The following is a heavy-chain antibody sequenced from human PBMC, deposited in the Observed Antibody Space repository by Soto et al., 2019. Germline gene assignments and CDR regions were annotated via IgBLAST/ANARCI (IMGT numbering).Heavy chain of an antibody. CDR3: ARLYYYDSSGYYSGDY. CDR1: GGSISSSNW. CDR2: IYHSGST. J-gene: IGHJ4*02. D-gene: IGHD3-22*01. V-gene: IGHV4-4*02. Sequence: QVQLQESGPGLVKPSGTLSLTCAVSGGSISSSNWWSWVRQPPGKGLEWIGEIYHSGSTNYNPSLKSRVTISVYKSKNQFSLKLSSVTAADTAVYYCARLYYYDSSGYYSGDYWGQGTLVTVSS.